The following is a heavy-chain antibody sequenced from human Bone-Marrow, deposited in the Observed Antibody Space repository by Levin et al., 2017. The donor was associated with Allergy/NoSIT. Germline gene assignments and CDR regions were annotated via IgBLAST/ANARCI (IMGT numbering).Heavy chain of an antibody. D-gene: IGHD2/OR15-2a*01. J-gene: IGHJ4*02. CDR1: GYSFTSDA. V-gene: IGHV7-4-1*02. CDR2: INTNSGNP. Sequence: ASVKVSCRASGYSFTSDAMNWVRQAPGQGLEWMGWINTNSGNPTYAQDFTGRFVFSLDASVSTAYLQISSLKIEDTAVYYCARESVSVTGNKNTVMEDWGQGTLVTVSS. CDR3: ARESVSVTGNKNTVMED.